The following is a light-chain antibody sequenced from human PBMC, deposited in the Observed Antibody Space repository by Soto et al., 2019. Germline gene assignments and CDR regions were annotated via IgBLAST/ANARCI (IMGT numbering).Light chain of an antibody. CDR2: EVN. J-gene: IGLJ2*01. V-gene: IGLV2-14*01. CDR1: SSDIGGSNY. CDR3: SSYTTSTTLIV. Sequence: QSALTQPASVSGSPGQSITISCTGTSSDIGGSNYVSWYQQHPGKAPKLMIYEVNNRPSGVSNRFSGSKSGNTASLTISGLQAEDEADYYCSSYTTSTTLIVFGGGTKLTVL.